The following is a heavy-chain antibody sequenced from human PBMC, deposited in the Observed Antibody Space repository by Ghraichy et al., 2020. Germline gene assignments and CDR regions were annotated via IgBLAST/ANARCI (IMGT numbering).Heavy chain of an antibody. CDR1: GGSISSGGYY. V-gene: IGHV4-31*03. CDR3: ARGKTYYYYYMDV. Sequence: SETLSLTCTVSGGSISSGGYYWSWIRQHPGKGLEWIWYIYYSGSTYYNPPLKSRVTISVDTSKNQFSLKLSSVTAADTAVYYCARGKTYYYYYMDVWGKWTTVTVSS. J-gene: IGHJ6*03. CDR2: IYYSGST.